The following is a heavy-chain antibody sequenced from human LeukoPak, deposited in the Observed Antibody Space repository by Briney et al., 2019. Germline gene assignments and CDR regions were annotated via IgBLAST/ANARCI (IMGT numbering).Heavy chain of an antibody. J-gene: IGHJ3*02. V-gene: IGHV4-59*01. CDR2: IYYIGST. Sequence: SETLSLTCTVSGDSISSYYWSWIRQLPGKGLEWIGYIYYIGSTNYNPSLKSRVTISVDTSKNQFSLKLSSVTAADTAVYYCARDYAFDIWGQGTMVTVSS. CDR3: ARDYAFDI. CDR1: GDSISSYY.